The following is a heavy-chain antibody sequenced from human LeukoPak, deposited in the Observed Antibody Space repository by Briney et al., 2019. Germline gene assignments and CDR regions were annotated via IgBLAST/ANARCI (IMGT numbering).Heavy chain of an antibody. J-gene: IGHJ5*02. V-gene: IGHV4-39*07. D-gene: IGHD3-10*01. Sequence: SETLSLTCTVSGGSISRSRDYWGWIRQPPGKGLEWIGSIYYSGSTYSNPSLKSRVTISGDTSKNQFSLKLSSVTAADTAVYYCARLLYYYGSGSYYNWFDPWGQGTLVTVSS. CDR1: GGSISRSRDY. CDR2: IYYSGST. CDR3: ARLLYYYGSGSYYNWFDP.